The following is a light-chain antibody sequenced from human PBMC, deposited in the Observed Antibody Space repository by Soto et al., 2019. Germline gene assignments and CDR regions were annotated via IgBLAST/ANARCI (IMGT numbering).Light chain of an antibody. CDR1: QSISSW. J-gene: IGKJ1*01. CDR3: QQYNSFSWT. CDR2: KAS. Sequence: QSLSTLSASIGDRVSITCRASQSISSWLAWYQQKPGKAPKLLIYKASSLEGGVPSRFSGSGSGTEFTLTISSLQPDDFATYYCQQYNSFSWTFGQGSIVDI. V-gene: IGKV1-5*03.